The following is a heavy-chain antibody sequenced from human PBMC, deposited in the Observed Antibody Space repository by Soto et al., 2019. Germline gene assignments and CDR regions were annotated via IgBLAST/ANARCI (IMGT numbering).Heavy chain of an antibody. J-gene: IGHJ4*02. CDR1: GFTFSSYD. V-gene: IGHV3-13*01. CDR2: IGTAGDT. CDR3: ARGYYDFWSGYYSPYFDY. Sequence: PGGSLRLSCAASGFTFSSYDMHWVRQATGKGLEWVSAIGTAGDTYYPGSVKGRFTISRENAKNSLYLQMNSLRAGDTAVYYFARGYYDFWSGYYSPYFDYWGQGTLVTVSS. D-gene: IGHD3-3*01.